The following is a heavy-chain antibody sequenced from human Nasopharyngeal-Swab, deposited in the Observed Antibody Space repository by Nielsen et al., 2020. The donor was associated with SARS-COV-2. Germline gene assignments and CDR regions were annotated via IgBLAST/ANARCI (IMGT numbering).Heavy chain of an antibody. Sequence: GESLKISCAASGFTFSSYGMHWVRQAPGKGLEWVAVISYDGSNKYYADSVKGRFTISRDNSKNTLYLQMHSLRAEDTAVYYCASGNPYSGSYSFAYWGQGTLVTVSS. CDR1: GFTFSSYG. J-gene: IGHJ4*02. CDR3: ASGNPYSGSYSFAY. CDR2: ISYDGSNK. D-gene: IGHD1-26*01. V-gene: IGHV3-30*03.